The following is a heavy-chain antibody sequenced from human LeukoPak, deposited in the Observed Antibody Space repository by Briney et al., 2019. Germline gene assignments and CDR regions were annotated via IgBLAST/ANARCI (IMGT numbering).Heavy chain of an antibody. V-gene: IGHV4-31*03. Sequence: SETLSLTCTVSGGSISSGGSYWSWIRQHPGKGLEWIGYIYHSGSTYYNPSLKSRVTISVDRSKNQFSLKLSSVTAADTAVYYCARGPPDYYDSSGYYPRDYWGQGTLVTVSS. D-gene: IGHD3-22*01. CDR2: IYHSGST. CDR3: ARGPPDYYDSSGYYPRDY. CDR1: GGSISSGGSY. J-gene: IGHJ4*02.